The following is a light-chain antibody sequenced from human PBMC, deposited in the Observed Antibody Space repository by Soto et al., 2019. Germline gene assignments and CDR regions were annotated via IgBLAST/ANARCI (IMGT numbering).Light chain of an antibody. CDR1: QGMSTY. Sequence: DIQLTQSPSFLSASVGDTVTITCRASQGMSTYLAWYQQKPGKVPKLLIRSASTLQSGVPPRFSGGGSGTEFTLTSSTLQPDDCGIYYCQQLNGYQLAFGGGTNVEIK. CDR2: SAS. V-gene: IGKV1-9*01. J-gene: IGKJ4*01. CDR3: QQLNGYQLA.